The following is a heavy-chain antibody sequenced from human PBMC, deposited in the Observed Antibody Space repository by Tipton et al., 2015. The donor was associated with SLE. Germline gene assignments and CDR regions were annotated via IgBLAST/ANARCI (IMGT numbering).Heavy chain of an antibody. CDR1: GYSFTSYW. CDR2: IDPSDSYT. D-gene: IGHD1-26*01. CDR3: ATTLKHEATSDAFDI. Sequence: QLVQSGAEVKKPGESLRISCKGSGYSFTSYWISWVRQMPGKGLEWMGRIDPSDSYTNYSPSFQGHVTISADKSISTAYLQWSSLKASDTAMYYCATTLKHEATSDAFDIWGQGTMVTVSS. V-gene: IGHV5-10-1*01. J-gene: IGHJ3*02.